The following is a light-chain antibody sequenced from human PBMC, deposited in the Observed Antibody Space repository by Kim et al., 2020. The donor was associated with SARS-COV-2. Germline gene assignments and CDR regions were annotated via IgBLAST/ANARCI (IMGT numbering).Light chain of an antibody. CDR2: QDI. CDR1: KLGDKY. CDR3: QAWDNSVI. J-gene: IGLJ2*01. V-gene: IGLV3-1*01. Sequence: SYELTQPPSVSVSPGQTASITCSGDKLGDKYVCWYQQKPGQSPVLIIYQDIKRPSGIPERFSGSNSGDTATLTIGGTQPTDEADYYCQAWDNSVIFGGGTKVTVL.